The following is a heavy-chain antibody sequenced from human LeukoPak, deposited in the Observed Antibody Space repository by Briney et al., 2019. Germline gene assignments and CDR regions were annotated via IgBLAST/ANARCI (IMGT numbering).Heavy chain of an antibody. Sequence: SQTLSLTCAISGDSVSSNSAAWNWIRQSPSRGLEWLGRTYYRSKWYNDYAVSVKSRITINPDTSKNQFSLQLSSVTPEDTAVYYCARNGDYQTLYYYGMDVWGQGTTVTVSS. CDR1: GDSVSSNSAA. CDR2: TYYRSKWYN. J-gene: IGHJ6*02. V-gene: IGHV6-1*01. D-gene: IGHD4-17*01. CDR3: ARNGDYQTLYYYGMDV.